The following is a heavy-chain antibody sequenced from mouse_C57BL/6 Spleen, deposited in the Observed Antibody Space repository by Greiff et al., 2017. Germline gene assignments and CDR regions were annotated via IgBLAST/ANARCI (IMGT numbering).Heavy chain of an antibody. CDR2: IDPSDSYT. CDR1: GYTFTSYW. J-gene: IGHJ2*01. V-gene: IGHV1-50*01. D-gene: IGHD2-4*01. CDR3: ARWGYDYDGGDFDY. Sequence: QVQLKQSGAELVKPGASVKISCKASGYTFTSYWMQWVKQRPGQGLEWIGEIDPSDSYTNYNQKFKGKATLTVDTSSSTAYMQLSSLTSEDSAVYYCARWGYDYDGGDFDYWGQGTTLTVSS.